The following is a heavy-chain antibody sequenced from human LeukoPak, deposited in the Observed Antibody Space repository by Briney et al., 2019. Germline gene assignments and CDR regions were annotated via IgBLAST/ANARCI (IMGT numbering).Heavy chain of an antibody. J-gene: IGHJ4*02. CDR2: INHSGST. Sequence: PSETLSLTCAVYGGSFSGYYWSWIRQPPGKGLEWIGEINHSGSTNYNPSLKSRVTISVDTSKNQFSLKLSSVTAADTAVYYCARVVTAMDGFDYWGQGTLVTVSS. D-gene: IGHD5-18*01. CDR1: GGSFSGYY. CDR3: ARVVTAMDGFDY. V-gene: IGHV4-34*01.